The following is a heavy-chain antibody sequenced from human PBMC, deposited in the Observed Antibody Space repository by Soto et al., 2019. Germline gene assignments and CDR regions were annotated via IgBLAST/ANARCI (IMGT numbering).Heavy chain of an antibody. Sequence: SGTLSLTCTVSGASISSSDYYWGWVRQTPGKGLDWIRNIYYSGTTYYRPTLKSRVTISVETSKNQFSLKLNSVTAADTAVYYCARFLGPPSRNTDFDYCGQGTLVTVYS. J-gene: IGHJ4*02. CDR1: GASISSSDYY. CDR3: ARFLGPPSRNTDFDY. D-gene: IGHD3-16*01. CDR2: IYYSGTT. V-gene: IGHV4-39*01.